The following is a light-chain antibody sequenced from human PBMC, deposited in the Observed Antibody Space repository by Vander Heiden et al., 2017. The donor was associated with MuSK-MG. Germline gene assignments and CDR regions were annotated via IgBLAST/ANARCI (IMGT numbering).Light chain of an antibody. CDR3: AVWDDSLKSWV. V-gene: IGLV1-44*01. Sequence: QSVLTQPPSASGPPGQRVTISCSVSRFNIGRMPVTWYQQLPGTAPRLLIYSNTQRPSGVPDRFSASKSGTSASLAISGRQSEDEVDYYCAVWDDSLKSWVFGGGTKVTVL. CDR2: SNT. CDR1: RFNIGRMP. J-gene: IGLJ3*02.